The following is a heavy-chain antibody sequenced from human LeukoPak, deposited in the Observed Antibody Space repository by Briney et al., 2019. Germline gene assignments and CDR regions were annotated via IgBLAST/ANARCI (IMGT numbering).Heavy chain of an antibody. CDR3: ARDPRVVDTAMEYYYYYYMDV. V-gene: IGHV3-20*04. D-gene: IGHD5-18*01. CDR2: INWNGAST. Sequence: GGSLRLSCAASGFSFDDLGMTWVRQVPGKGLEWVAGINWNGASTGYADSVRGRFTISRDNAKNSLYLQMNSLRAEDTAVYYCARDPRVVDTAMEYYYYYYMDVWGKGTTVTVSS. CDR1: GFSFDDLG. J-gene: IGHJ6*03.